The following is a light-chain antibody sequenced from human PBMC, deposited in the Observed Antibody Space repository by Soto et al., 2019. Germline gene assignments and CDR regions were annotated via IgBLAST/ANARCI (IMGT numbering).Light chain of an antibody. J-gene: IGLJ1*01. CDR2: EVS. CDR3: SSYAGSNNYV. Sequence: QSVLAQPPSASGSPGRPVTISCTGTSSDVGAHNFVSWHQQHPGKAPKLMVYEVSKRPSGVPDRFSGSRSGNTASLTVSGLQAEDEADYYCSSYAGSNNYVFGAG. CDR1: SSDVGAHNF. V-gene: IGLV2-8*01.